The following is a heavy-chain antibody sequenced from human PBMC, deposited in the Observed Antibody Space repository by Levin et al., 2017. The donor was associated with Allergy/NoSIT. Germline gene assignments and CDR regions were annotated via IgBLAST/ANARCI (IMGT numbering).Heavy chain of an antibody. CDR3: ARGRLYSSSWYKWFDP. CDR2: INYSGGT. D-gene: IGHD6-13*01. J-gene: IGHJ5*02. CDR1: GGSFSGHY. Sequence: SETLSLTCAVYGGSFSGHYWTWIRQPPGKGLEWIGEINYSGGTNYNPSLKSRVTISIDTSNNQFSLKLSSVTAADTAVYYCARGRLYSSSWYKWFDPWGQGTLVTVSS. V-gene: IGHV4-34*01.